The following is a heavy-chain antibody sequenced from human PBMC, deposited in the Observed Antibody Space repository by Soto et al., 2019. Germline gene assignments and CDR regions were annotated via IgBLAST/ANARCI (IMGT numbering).Heavy chain of an antibody. J-gene: IGHJ3*02. V-gene: IGHV1-46*03. Sequence: QVQLVQSGAEVKKPGASVKVSCKASGYTFTSFYMHWVRQAPGQGLEWMGIINPSGGSTSYAQKFGGGVTMTRDTSTTTVYMELSSLSSEDTAVYYCARDLNGSGRYLGAFDIWGQGTMVTVSS. CDR1: GYTFTSFY. D-gene: IGHD3-10*01. CDR2: INPSGGST. CDR3: ARDLNGSGRYLGAFDI.